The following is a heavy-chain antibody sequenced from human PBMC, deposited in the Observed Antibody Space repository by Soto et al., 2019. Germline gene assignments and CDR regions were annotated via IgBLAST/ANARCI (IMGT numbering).Heavy chain of an antibody. J-gene: IGHJ5*02. CDR1: GYTFTSYG. V-gene: IGHV1-3*01. CDR3: VRRHVSATGIDWFDP. CDR2: INAANGDT. Sequence: ASVKVSCKASGYTFTSYGIHWVRQAPGQRLEWMGWINAANGDTKYSPKFQGRVTITRDTSASTAYMELSSLRSEDTAVYYCVRRHVSATGIDWFDPWGQGTLVTISS. D-gene: IGHD6-13*01.